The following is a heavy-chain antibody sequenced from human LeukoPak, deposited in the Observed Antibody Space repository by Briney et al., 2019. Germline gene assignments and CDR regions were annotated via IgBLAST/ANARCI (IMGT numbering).Heavy chain of an antibody. V-gene: IGHV3-66*01. Sequence: GGSLRRSCAASGFTVSSNYMSWVRQAPGKGLEWVSVIYSGGSTYYADSVKGRFTISRDISKNTLYLQMNSLRAEDTAVYYCAVVGATTDDYWGQGTLVTVSS. D-gene: IGHD1-26*01. J-gene: IGHJ4*02. CDR1: GFTVSSNY. CDR2: IYSGGST. CDR3: AVVGATTDDY.